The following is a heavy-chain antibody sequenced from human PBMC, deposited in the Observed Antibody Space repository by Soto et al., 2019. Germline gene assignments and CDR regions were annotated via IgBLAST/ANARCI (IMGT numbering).Heavy chain of an antibody. J-gene: IGHJ4*02. V-gene: IGHV3-23*01. D-gene: IGHD5-12*01. CDR3: ANAGNSGYDLRIDY. CDR2: ISGSGGST. CDR1: GFTFSSYA. Sequence: EVQLLESGGGLVQPGGSLRLSCAASGFTFSSYAMSWVRQAPGKGREWVSAISGSGGSTYYADSVKGRFTISRDNSKNTLYLQMNSLRAEDTAVYYCANAGNSGYDLRIDYWGQGTLVTVSS.